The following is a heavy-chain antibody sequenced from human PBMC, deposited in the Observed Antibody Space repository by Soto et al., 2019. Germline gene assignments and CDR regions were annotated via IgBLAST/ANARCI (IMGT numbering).Heavy chain of an antibody. CDR3: ARGGYDYDDYGTYHYFGS. CDR1: GFTFSSYG. D-gene: IGHD4-17*01. J-gene: IGHJ4*02. Sequence: QVQLVESGGGVVQPGRSLRLSCAASGFTFSSYGMHWVRQAPGKGLEWVAVIWYDGSNKYYADSVKGRFTISRDNSKNTLYLQMNSMSAEDTAVYSCARGGYDYDDYGTYHYFGSWGQGALVNASS. V-gene: IGHV3-33*01. CDR2: IWYDGSNK.